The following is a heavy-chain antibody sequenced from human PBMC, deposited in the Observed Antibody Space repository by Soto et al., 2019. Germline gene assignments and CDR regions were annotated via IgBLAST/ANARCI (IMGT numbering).Heavy chain of an antibody. CDR1: GFTFSSYG. Sequence: GGSLRLSCAASGFTFSSYGMHWVRQAPGKGLEWVAVISYDGSNKYYADSVKGRFTISRDNSKNTLYLQMNSLRAEDTAVYYCAKDLVYTAARPWGYYYYGMDVWGQGTTVTVSS. CDR3: AKDLVYTAARPWGYYYYGMDV. V-gene: IGHV3-30*18. J-gene: IGHJ6*02. CDR2: ISYDGSNK. D-gene: IGHD6-6*01.